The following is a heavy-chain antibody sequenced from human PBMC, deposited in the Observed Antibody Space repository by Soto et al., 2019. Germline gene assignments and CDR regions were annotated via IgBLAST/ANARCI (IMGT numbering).Heavy chain of an antibody. CDR2: ISSSSSTI. CDR3: ARDLGYRRDSLTLDY. V-gene: IGHV3-48*01. CDR1: GFPFSTYG. J-gene: IGHJ4*02. D-gene: IGHD6-19*01. Sequence: EVQLVESGGGLVHSGGSLRLSCAASGFPFSTYGINWVRQAPGKGLEWISYISSSSSTIYYADSVKGRFTISRDNAKNLLYLQMNSLRAEDTAVYYCARDLGYRRDSLTLDYWGQGTLVTV.